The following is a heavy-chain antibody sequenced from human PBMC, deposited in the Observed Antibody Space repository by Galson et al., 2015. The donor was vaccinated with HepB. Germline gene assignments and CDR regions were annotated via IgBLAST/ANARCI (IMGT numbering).Heavy chain of an antibody. V-gene: IGHV4-34*01. CDR1: GGSFSGHY. J-gene: IGHJ4*02. CDR2: INRSGGT. Sequence: LTCAVYGGSFSGHYWSWIRQPPGKGLEWIGEINRSGGTNYNPSLKSRVTISVDMSKNQFSLKVSSVTAADTAVYYCARDPRTIQVRVYYFDYWGQGTLVTVSS. D-gene: IGHD3-9*01. CDR3: ARDPRTIQVRVYYFDY.